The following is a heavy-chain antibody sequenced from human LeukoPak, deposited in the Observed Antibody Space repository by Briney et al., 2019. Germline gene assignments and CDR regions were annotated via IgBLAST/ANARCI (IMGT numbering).Heavy chain of an antibody. Sequence: GGSLRLSCGASGFNFGDYTMHWVRQAPGKGLEWVSLNSWDGSSTFYADSVKGRFAISRDNSKNSLYLQMNSLRAEDTAVYYCAKDGGKKYSSGWYGDYWGQGTLVTVSS. D-gene: IGHD6-19*01. CDR3: AKDGGKKYSSGWYGDY. J-gene: IGHJ4*02. V-gene: IGHV3-43*01. CDR2: NSWDGSST. CDR1: GFNFGDYT.